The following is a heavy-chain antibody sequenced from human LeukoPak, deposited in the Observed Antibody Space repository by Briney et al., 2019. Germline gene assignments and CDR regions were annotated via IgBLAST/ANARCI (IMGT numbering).Heavy chain of an antibody. CDR2: IYYSGST. J-gene: IGHJ4*02. CDR1: GGSISSYY. V-gene: IGHV4-59*08. CDR3: ARGGELLNY. Sequence: SETLSLTCTVSGGSISSYYWSWIRKPPGKGLEWIGYIYYSGSTNYNPSLKSRVTISVDTSKNQFSLRLTSLTAADTAVYYCARGGELLNYWGQGTLVTVSS. D-gene: IGHD1-26*01.